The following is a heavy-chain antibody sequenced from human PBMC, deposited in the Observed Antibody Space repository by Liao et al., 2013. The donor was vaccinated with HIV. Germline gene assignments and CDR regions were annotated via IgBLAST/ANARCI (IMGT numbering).Heavy chain of an antibody. Sequence: QLQLQESGPGLVKPSETLSLTCTVSGGSVSSSSHYWGWIRQPPGKGLEWIGYISYTGSINYSPSLKSRVTISVDTSKIQFSLRLRSVTAADTAVYYCARLSYSSAWSFDSWGQGTLVTVSS. D-gene: IGHD6-19*01. J-gene: IGHJ4*02. CDR2: ISYTGSI. V-gene: IGHV4-61*01. CDR1: GGSVSSSSHY. CDR3: ARLSYSSAWSFDS.